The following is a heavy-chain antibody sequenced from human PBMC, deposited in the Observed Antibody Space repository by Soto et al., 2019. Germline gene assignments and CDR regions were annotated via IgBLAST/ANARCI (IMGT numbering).Heavy chain of an antibody. CDR3: ARHGRGVGARPLDY. CDR2: IFSTDEK. D-gene: IGHD1-26*01. J-gene: IGHJ4*02. V-gene: IGHV2-26*01. CDR1: GFSLTNARLG. Sequence: QVTLKESGPVLVKPTETLTLTCTVSGFSLTNARLGVTWIRQPPGKALEWLEHIFSTDEKSYSTSLKSRLTISKDPSKSQAVLTMPNTDPVDTATYYCARHGRGVGARPLDYWGQGTLATVSS.